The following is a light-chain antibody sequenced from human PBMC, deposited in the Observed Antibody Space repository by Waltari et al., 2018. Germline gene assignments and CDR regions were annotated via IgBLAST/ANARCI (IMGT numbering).Light chain of an antibody. CDR1: SSDVGGYNY. V-gene: IGLV2-14*01. CDR2: EVY. Sequence: QSALTQPASVSGSPGQSISIPCTGTSSDVGGYNYVSWYQQHPGKAPKLRIFEVYNRPSGVSDRFSGSKSGNTASLTISGLQADDESDYYCSSYASTNSHVFGTGTRVTVL. J-gene: IGLJ1*01. CDR3: SSYASTNSHV.